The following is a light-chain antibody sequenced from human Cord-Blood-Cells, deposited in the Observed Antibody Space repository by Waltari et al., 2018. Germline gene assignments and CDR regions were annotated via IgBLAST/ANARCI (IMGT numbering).Light chain of an antibody. Sequence: EIVLTQSPGTLSLPPGERATLSCRASQSVSSSYLAWYQQKPGQAPRLLIYGASSRATGIPDRFSGSGSGTDFTLTISRLEPEDFAVYYCQQYGSSPLTFGGGTKVEFK. CDR3: QQYGSSPLT. J-gene: IGKJ4*01. CDR2: GAS. V-gene: IGKV3-20*01. CDR1: QSVSSSY.